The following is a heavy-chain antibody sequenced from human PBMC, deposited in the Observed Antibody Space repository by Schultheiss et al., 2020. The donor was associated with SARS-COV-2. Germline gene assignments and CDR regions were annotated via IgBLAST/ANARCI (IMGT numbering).Heavy chain of an antibody. CDR1: GFTFSSYS. CDR3: TTDPSVLRFLGLEDY. Sequence: GGSLRLSCAASGFTFSSYSMHWVRQAPGKGLEWVAVIWYDGSNKYYADSVKGRFTISRDNAKNTLYLQMNSLKTEDTAVYYCTTDPSVLRFLGLEDYWGQGTLVTVSS. CDR2: IWYDGSNK. J-gene: IGHJ4*02. D-gene: IGHD3-3*01. V-gene: IGHV3-33*03.